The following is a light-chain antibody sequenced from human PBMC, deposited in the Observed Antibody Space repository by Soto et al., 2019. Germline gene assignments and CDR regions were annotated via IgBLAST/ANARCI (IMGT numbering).Light chain of an antibody. CDR1: LSNIGAGYE. J-gene: IGLJ3*02. Sequence: QSVLTQSPSVSGAPGQRVTISCTGSLSNIGAGYEVHWYQQLPGTAPKLLISGHNNRPSGVPDRFFGSKSGTSASLTIIGLQADDEAEYFCQSFDSSLSGSGVFGGGTKLTVL. CDR3: QSFDSSLSGSGV. CDR2: GHN. V-gene: IGLV1-40*01.